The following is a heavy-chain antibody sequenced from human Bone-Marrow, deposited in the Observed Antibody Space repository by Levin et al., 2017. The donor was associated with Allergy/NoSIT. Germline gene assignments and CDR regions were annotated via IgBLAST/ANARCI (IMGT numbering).Heavy chain of an antibody. D-gene: IGHD2-2*01. Sequence: GESLKISCPTSGFTFSDYYMTWIRQAPGKGLEWIAYISSSGSTPFYADSVKGRFTISRDNAQDSLYLQMNSLGAEDTAVYYCARVDSTSWFDSWGQGTLVTVSS. CDR3: ARVDSTSWFDS. V-gene: IGHV3-11*01. J-gene: IGHJ5*01. CDR1: GFTFSDYY. CDR2: ISSSGSTP.